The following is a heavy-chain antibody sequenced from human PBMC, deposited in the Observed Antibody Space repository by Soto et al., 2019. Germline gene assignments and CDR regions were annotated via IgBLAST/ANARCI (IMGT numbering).Heavy chain of an antibody. J-gene: IGHJ4*02. D-gene: IGHD2-15*01. CDR2: ISYDGSNK. Sequence: GGSLRLSCAASGFTFSSYAMHWVRQAPGKGLEWVAVISYDGSNKYYADSVKGRFTISRDNSKNTLYLQMNSLSAEDTAVYYCARDIPLHPDLIDYWGQGT. CDR1: GFTFSSYA. CDR3: ARDIPLHPDLIDY. V-gene: IGHV3-30-3*01.